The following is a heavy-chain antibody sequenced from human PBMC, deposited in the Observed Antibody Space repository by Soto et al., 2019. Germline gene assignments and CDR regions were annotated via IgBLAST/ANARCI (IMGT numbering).Heavy chain of an antibody. CDR1: GYTFTSYY. J-gene: IGHJ3*02. Sequence: QVQLVQSGAEVKKPGASVKVSCKASGYTFTSYYMHWVRQAPGQGLEWMGIINPSGGSTSYAQKFQGSVTMTRDKSTGTVYMELSSLRSEDTAVYYCARANLWFGDGAFDIWGQGTMVTVSS. CDR3: ARANLWFGDGAFDI. V-gene: IGHV1-46*03. CDR2: INPSGGST. D-gene: IGHD3-10*01.